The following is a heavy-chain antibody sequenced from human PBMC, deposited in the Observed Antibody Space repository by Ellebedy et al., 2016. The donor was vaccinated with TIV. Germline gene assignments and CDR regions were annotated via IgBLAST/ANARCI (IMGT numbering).Heavy chain of an antibody. CDR2: ISNSSTYT. CDR1: GFIFSDYY. J-gene: IGHJ4*02. Sequence: PGGSLRLSCAASGFIFSDYYMSWIRQAPGKGLEWVSYISNSSTYTNYADSVKGRFTISRDNAKNSLYLQMNSLIAEDTAVYYWARDYYGSGSYQDYWGQGTLVTVSS. D-gene: IGHD3-10*01. V-gene: IGHV3-11*06. CDR3: ARDYYGSGSYQDY.